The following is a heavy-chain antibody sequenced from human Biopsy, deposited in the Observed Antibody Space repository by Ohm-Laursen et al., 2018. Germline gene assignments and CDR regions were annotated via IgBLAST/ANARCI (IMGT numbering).Heavy chain of an antibody. CDR2: INTENGNT. CDR1: GYTFTSYG. D-gene: IGHD3-10*01. V-gene: IGHV1-18*01. Sequence: ASVKVSCKASGYTFTSYGISWVRQAPGQGLEWMGWINTENGNTIYAQNLQGRVTMTADTSTSTAYMEVTSLRSDDTAVYYCARDRGYYYYYGMDVWGQGTTVTVSS. CDR3: ARDRGYYYYYGMDV. J-gene: IGHJ6*02.